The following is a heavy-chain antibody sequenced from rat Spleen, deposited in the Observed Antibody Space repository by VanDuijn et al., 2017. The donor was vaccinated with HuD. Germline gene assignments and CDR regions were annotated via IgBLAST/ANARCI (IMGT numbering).Heavy chain of an antibody. Sequence: EVQLVETGGGLVQPGRSLKLSCVASGFTFSSYWMYWIRQAPGKGLEWVSSINTDGGSTYYPDSVKGRFTISRDNAENTVYLQMNSLRSEDTATYYCAKDLLNYPGITDYWGQGVMVTVSS. CDR3: AKDLLNYPGITDY. D-gene: IGHD1-4*01. CDR2: INTDGGST. J-gene: IGHJ2*01. V-gene: IGHV5-58*01. CDR1: GFTFSSYW.